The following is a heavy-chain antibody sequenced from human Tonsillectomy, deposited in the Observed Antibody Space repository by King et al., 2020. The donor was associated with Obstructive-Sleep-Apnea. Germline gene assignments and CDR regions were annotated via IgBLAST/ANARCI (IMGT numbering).Heavy chain of an antibody. CDR3: ARIGSSSIDY. Sequence: VPLQQWGAGLLKPSETLSLTCAVYGGSFSGYYWSWIRQSPGKGLEWIGEINHSGSTNYNPSLKSRVTISVDTSKNQFSLKMSSVTAADTAVYYCARIGSSSIDYWGQGTLVTVSS. V-gene: IGHV4-34*01. D-gene: IGHD6-13*01. J-gene: IGHJ4*02. CDR1: GGSFSGYY. CDR2: INHSGST.